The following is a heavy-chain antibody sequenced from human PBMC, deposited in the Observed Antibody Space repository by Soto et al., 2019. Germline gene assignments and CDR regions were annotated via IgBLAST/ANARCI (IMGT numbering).Heavy chain of an antibody. CDR1: GGTFSSYA. CDR3: ARNRGRRVYYYYYGMDV. CDR2: IIPIFGTA. V-gene: IGHV1-69*13. J-gene: IGHJ6*02. Sequence: ASVKVSCKASGGTFSSYAISWVRQAPGQGLEWMGGIIPIFGTANYAQKFQGRVTITADESTSTAYMELSSLRSEDTAVYYGARNRGRRVYYYYYGMDVWGQGTTVTVSS.